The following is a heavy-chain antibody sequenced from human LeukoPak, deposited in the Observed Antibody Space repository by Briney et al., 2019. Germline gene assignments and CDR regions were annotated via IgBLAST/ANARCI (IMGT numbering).Heavy chain of an antibody. CDR3: AKDPYNWNDGNYYMDV. V-gene: IGHV3-30*02. J-gene: IGHJ6*03. D-gene: IGHD1-1*01. CDR1: GFTFSSYG. Sequence: PGGSLRLSCAAPGFTFSSYGMHWVRQAPGKGLEWVAFIRYDGSNKYYADSVKGRFTISRDNSKNTLYLQMNSLRAEDTAVYYCAKDPYNWNDGNYYMDVWGKGTTVTVSS. CDR2: IRYDGSNK.